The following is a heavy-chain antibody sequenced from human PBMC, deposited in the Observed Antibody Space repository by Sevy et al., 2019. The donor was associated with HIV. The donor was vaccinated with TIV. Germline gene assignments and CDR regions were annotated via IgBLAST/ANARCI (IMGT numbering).Heavy chain of an antibody. CDR1: GGSLSSSDSY. D-gene: IGHD5-12*01. CDR3: ANKRGYSHGPFDY. CDR2: IYYTGGT. Sequence: SETLSLTCTVSGGSLSSSDSYWSWIRQPPGKGLEWLGYIYYTGGTYYNPFLKSRVAMSVDTSEEQFSLRLSFLTAADTALYYCANKRGYSHGPFDYWGQGILVTVSS. V-gene: IGHV4-30-4*01. J-gene: IGHJ4*02.